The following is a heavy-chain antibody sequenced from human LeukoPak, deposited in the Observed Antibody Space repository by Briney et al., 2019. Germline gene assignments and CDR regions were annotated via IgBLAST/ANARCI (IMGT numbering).Heavy chain of an antibody. CDR2: INHSGST. CDR3: ARGPYYYGSGSYGGEFDY. V-gene: IGHV4-34*01. D-gene: IGHD3-10*01. CDR1: GGSFSGYY. J-gene: IGHJ4*02. Sequence: SETLSLTCAVYGGSFSGYYWSWIRQPPGKGLEWIGEINHSGSTNYNPSLKSRVTISVDMSKNQFSLKLSSVTAADTAVYYCARGPYYYGSGSYGGEFDYWGQGTLVTVSS.